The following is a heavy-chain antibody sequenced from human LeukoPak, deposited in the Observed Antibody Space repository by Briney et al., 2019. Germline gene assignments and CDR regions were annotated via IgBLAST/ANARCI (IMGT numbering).Heavy chain of an antibody. CDR1: GFTFSSYG. D-gene: IGHD3-16*01. Sequence: GGSLRLSCAASGFTFSSYGMHWVRQAPGKGLEWVAVISYDGSNKYYADSVKGRFTISRDNSKNTLYLQMNSLRAEDTAVYYCAKDHYDYVSRDAFDIWGQGTMVTVSS. CDR2: ISYDGSNK. CDR3: AKDHYDYVSRDAFDI. J-gene: IGHJ3*02. V-gene: IGHV3-30*18.